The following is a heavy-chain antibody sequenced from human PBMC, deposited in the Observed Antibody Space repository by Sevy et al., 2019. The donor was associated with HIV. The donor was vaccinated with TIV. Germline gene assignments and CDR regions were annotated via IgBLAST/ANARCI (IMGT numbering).Heavy chain of an antibody. V-gene: IGHV4-39*01. Sequence: SETLSLTCTVSGGSISSSSYYWGWIRQPPGKGLEWIGSISYSGSTYYNPSLKSRVTISVDTSKNQCSLKLSSVTAADTAVYYCARRSTTNLYYYYGMDVWGQGTTVTVSS. J-gene: IGHJ6*02. CDR3: ARRSTTNLYYYYGMDV. CDR2: ISYSGST. D-gene: IGHD1-7*01. CDR1: GGSISSSSYY.